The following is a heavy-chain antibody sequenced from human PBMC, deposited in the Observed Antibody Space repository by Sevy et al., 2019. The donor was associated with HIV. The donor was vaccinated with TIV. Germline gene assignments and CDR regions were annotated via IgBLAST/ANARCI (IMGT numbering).Heavy chain of an antibody. D-gene: IGHD6-19*01. CDR2: ISGLSNYI. Sequence: GGSLRLSCAASGFTFSSYPMHWVRQAPGKGLEWVSSISGLSNYIYYADSVNGRFSISRDNTKNSVYLQMNSLRGEDTAVFYCARAVPATDAFDIWGQGTLVTVSS. CDR3: ARAVPATDAFDI. V-gene: IGHV3-21*01. J-gene: IGHJ3*02. CDR1: GFTFSSYP.